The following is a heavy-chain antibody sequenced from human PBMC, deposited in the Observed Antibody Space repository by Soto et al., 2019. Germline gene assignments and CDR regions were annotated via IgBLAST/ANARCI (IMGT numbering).Heavy chain of an antibody. CDR3: ARQIAAAAVNYYYYYMDV. CDR1: GFTFSSYG. J-gene: IGHJ6*03. CDR2: IWYDGSNK. V-gene: IGHV3-33*01. Sequence: GGSLRLSCAASGFTFSSYGMHWVRQAPGKGLEWVAVIWYDGSNKYYADSVKGRFTISRDNSKNTLYLQMNSLRAEDTAVYYCARQIAAAAVNYYYYYMDVWGKGTTVTVSS. D-gene: IGHD6-13*01.